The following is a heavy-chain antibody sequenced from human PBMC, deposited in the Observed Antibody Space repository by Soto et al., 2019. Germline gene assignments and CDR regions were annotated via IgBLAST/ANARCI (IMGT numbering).Heavy chain of an antibody. J-gene: IGHJ4*02. V-gene: IGHV4-39*01. CDR3: ARHAAYDSVWGKSDGSDY. CDR2: MYYSGAT. CDR1: GGSISSNSYY. Sequence: QLQLQESGPGLVKPSETLSLACTVPGGSISSNSYYWDWIRQPPGKGLEWIGSMYYSGATYHNPSLQSRVTISVDTSKNQFSLHLSSVTAADTAVYYCARHAAYDSVWGKSDGSDYWGQGTLVTVSS. D-gene: IGHD3-16*01.